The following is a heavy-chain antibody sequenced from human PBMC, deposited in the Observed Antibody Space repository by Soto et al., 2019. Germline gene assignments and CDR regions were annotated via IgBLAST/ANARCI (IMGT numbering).Heavy chain of an antibody. D-gene: IGHD2-2*01. CDR1: GYTFSGSA. J-gene: IGHJ5*02. CDR3: TSRYCSSASCHT. V-gene: IGHV3-73*01. CDR2: IRGKANSFET. Sequence: EVQLVESGGGLVQPGGSRKLSCVASGYTFSGSAFHWVREASGKGLEWVGRIRGKANSFETAYAESVKGRFTISRDDSKNTAFLQMNSLKTEDTAVYYCTSRYCSSASCHTWGQGTRVNVSS.